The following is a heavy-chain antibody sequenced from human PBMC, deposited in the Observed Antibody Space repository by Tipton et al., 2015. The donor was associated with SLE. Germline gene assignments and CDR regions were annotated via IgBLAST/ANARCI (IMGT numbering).Heavy chain of an antibody. D-gene: IGHD4-17*01. CDR2: IKQDGSDK. CDR1: GFTFSTYW. J-gene: IGHJ3*01. V-gene: IGHV3-7*01. CDR3: TREYDYGAFSAFDF. Sequence: SLRLSCAASGFTFSTYWMSWVRQAPGKGLEWVANIKQDGSDKYYVDSVKGRFTISRDNANDSLYLQMNSLRAEDTAVYYCTREYDYGAFSAFDFWGQGTMVTVSS.